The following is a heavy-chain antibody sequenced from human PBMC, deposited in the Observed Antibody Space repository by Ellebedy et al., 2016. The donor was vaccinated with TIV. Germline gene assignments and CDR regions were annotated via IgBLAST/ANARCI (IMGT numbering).Heavy chain of an antibody. CDR2: INPSGGST. CDR1: GYTFTGYY. D-gene: IGHD4-17*01. Sequence: ASVKVSCKASGYTFTGYYMHWVRQAPGQGLEWMGIINPSGGSTTYAQKLQGRVTMTRDRSTSTFYMELSSLRSEDTAVYYCARGYGDIDYWGQGTLVTVSS. J-gene: IGHJ4*02. V-gene: IGHV1-46*04. CDR3: ARGYGDIDY.